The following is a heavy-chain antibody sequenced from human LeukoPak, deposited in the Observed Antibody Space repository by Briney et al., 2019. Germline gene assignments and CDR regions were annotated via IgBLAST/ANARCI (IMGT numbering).Heavy chain of an antibody. D-gene: IGHD2-2*01. V-gene: IGHV3-30*02. CDR2: ISYDGSTK. CDR3: VRSNNNDY. J-gene: IGHJ4*02. CDR1: GFTFSSYA. Sequence: PGGSLRLSCAASGFTFSSYAMHWVRRAPGKGLEWVTFISYDGSTKTYADSVKGRFTISRDTSKNTLHLQMNSLRAEDTAVYYCVRSNNNDYWGQGTLVTVSS.